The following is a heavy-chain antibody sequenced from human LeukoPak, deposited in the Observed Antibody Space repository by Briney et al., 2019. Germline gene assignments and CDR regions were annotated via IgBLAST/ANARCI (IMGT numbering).Heavy chain of an antibody. D-gene: IGHD5-24*01. CDR2: IIPIFGTA. CDR3: AREGEDAYNRGRGALNI. CDR1: GGTFSSYG. V-gene: IGHV1-69*05. Sequence: GSSVKVSFKASGGTFSSYGISWVRQAPGQGLEWMGGIIPIFGTANYAQKFQGRVTITTDESTSTAYMELSSLRSEDTAVYYCAREGEDAYNRGRGALNIWGQGTMVTVSS. J-gene: IGHJ3*02.